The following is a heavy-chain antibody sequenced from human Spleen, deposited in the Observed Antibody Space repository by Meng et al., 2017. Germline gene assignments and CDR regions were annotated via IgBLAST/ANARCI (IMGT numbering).Heavy chain of an antibody. V-gene: IGHV4-34*01. CDR2: INHSGST. D-gene: IGHD4-11*01. J-gene: IGHJ4*02. CDR1: GVSFSGYY. CDR3: ARGPTTMAHDFDY. Sequence: GQLWPWGVGRLKPSETLSLTCAVYGVSFSGYYWSWIRQPPGKGLEWIGEINHSGSTNYNPSLKSRVTISVDTSKNQFSLKLSSVTAADSAVYYCARGPTTMAHDFDYWGQGTLVTVSS.